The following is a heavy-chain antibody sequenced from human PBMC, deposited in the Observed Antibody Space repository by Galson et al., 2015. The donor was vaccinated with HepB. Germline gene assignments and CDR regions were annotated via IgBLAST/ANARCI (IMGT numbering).Heavy chain of an antibody. CDR2: ISWDGGST. D-gene: IGHD5-12*01. CDR1: GFTFDDYA. Sequence: SLRLSCAASGFTFDDYAMHWVRQAPGKGLEWVSLISWDGGSTYYADSVKGRFTISRDNSKNSLYLQMNSLRAEDTALCYCAKPAYSGYDIHFDYWGQGTLVTVSS. V-gene: IGHV3-43D*03. CDR3: AKPAYSGYDIHFDY. J-gene: IGHJ4*02.